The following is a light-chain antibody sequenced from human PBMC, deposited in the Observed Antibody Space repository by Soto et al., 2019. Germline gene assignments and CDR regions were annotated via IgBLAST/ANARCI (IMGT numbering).Light chain of an antibody. J-gene: IGKJ1*01. Sequence: DIQMTQSPSTLSASVGDRVTITCRASQSISSWLAWYQQKPGKAPKLLIYDASSLASGVPSRFSGSGPGTEFTLTISSLQPDDFATYYCQQYDIYSKTFGQGTKVDI. V-gene: IGKV1-5*01. CDR3: QQYDIYSKT. CDR2: DAS. CDR1: QSISSW.